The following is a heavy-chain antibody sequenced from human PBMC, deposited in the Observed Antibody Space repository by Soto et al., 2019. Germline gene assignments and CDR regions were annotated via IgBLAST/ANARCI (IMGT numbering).Heavy chain of an antibody. J-gene: IGHJ4*02. D-gene: IGHD2-2*01. CDR2: INPNGGST. CDR1: GYTFTNYY. Sequence: QVQLVQSGAEVKKPGASVKLSCKASGYTFTNYYIHWVRQAPGQGLESMGIINPNGGSTAYAQSFHGRVTLTRDTSTTTVYMELTSLRSEDTAVYYCVRDGHLTVEATAYGGLAYWGQGSMVTVSS. V-gene: IGHV1-46*03. CDR3: VRDGHLTVEATAYGGLAY.